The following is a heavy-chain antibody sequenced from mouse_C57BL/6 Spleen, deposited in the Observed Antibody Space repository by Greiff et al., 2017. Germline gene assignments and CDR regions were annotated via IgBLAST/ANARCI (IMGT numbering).Heavy chain of an antibody. V-gene: IGHV1-80*01. CDR2: IYPGDGDT. J-gene: IGHJ1*03. D-gene: IGHD1-1*01. CDR1: GYAFSSYW. Sequence: VQLQQSGAELVKPGASVKISCKASGYAFSSYWMNWVKQRPGKGLEWIGQIYPGDGDTNYNGKFKGKATLTADKSSSTAYMQLSSLTSEDSAVYFCARHLYYGSSHWYFDGWGTGTTVTVSS. CDR3: ARHLYYGSSHWYFDG.